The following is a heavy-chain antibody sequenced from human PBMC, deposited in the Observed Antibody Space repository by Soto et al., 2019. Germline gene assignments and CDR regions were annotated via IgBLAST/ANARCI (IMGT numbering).Heavy chain of an antibody. Sequence: PGGSLRLSCAASGFNFRYYAMTWVRQAPGKGLEWVSSINDNGDSTHYADSVKGRFTISRDNSKNTLYLQMNSLTAEDTAVYFCAKASNRSPWFDSWLESWGQGTLVTVSS. CDR2: INDNGDST. D-gene: IGHD3-22*01. J-gene: IGHJ5*01. CDR1: GFNFRYYA. V-gene: IGHV3-23*01. CDR3: AKASNRSPWFDSWLES.